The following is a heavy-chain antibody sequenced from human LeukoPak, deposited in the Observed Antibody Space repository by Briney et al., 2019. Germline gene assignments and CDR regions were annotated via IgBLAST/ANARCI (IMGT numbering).Heavy chain of an antibody. CDR1: GGSFSGYY. CDR2: INHSGST. D-gene: IGHD5-18*01. V-gene: IGHV4-34*01. Sequence: SETLSLTCAVYGGSFSGYYWSWIRQPPGKGLEWIGEINHSGSTNYNPSLKSRVTISVDTSKNQFSLKLSSVTAADTAAYYCARGYSYGYYWSQGTLVTVSS. CDR3: ARGYSYGYY. J-gene: IGHJ4*02.